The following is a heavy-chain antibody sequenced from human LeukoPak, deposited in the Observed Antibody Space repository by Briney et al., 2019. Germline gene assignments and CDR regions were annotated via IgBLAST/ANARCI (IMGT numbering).Heavy chain of an antibody. D-gene: IGHD1-26*01. CDR2: IYSGGST. CDR1: GFTVSSNY. Sequence: GDSLRLSCAASGFTVSSNYMSWVRQAPGKGLEWVSIIYSGGSTFYADSVKGRFTISRDNSKNTLYLQMNSLRAEDTAVYYCARGGSYLSAFDIWGQGTMVTFSS. CDR3: ARGGSYLSAFDI. V-gene: IGHV3-53*01. J-gene: IGHJ3*02.